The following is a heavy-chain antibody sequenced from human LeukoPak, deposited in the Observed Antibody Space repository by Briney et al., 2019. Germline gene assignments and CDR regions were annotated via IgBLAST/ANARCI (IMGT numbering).Heavy chain of an antibody. CDR1: GFTFSSYG. J-gene: IGHJ4*02. V-gene: IGHV3-30*18. D-gene: IGHD5-12*01. CDR2: ISYDGSNK. CDR3: AKDLAPYGGYEYYFDY. Sequence: GGSLRLSCEASGFTFSSYGMHWVRQAPGKGLEWVAVISYDGSNKYYADSVKGRFTISRDNSKNTLYLQMNSLRAEDTAVYYCAKDLAPYGGYEYYFDYWGQGTLVTVSS.